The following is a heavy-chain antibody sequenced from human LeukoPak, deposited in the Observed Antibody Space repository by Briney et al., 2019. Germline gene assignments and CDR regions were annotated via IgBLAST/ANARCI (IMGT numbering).Heavy chain of an antibody. CDR1: GFTFSSYA. D-gene: IGHD3-16*01. Sequence: GGSLRLSCAASGFTFSSYAMSWVRQAPGKGLEWVSGISGSGGNTYYADSVKGRFTISRDNSKNTLYLQMNSLRAEDTAVYYCVLRGGATDYWGQGTLVTVSS. J-gene: IGHJ4*02. CDR3: VLRGGATDY. CDR2: ISGSGGNT. V-gene: IGHV3-23*01.